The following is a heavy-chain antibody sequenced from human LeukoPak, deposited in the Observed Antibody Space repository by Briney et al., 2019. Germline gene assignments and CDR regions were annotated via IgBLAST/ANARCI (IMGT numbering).Heavy chain of an antibody. V-gene: IGHV3-74*01. Sequence: GGSLRLSCAASGFTFISYWMHWVRQAPGKGLVRASRINSDGSSKTYADSVKGRFTISRDNAKSTLYLQMNSLRAEDTALYYCAREDSSGTYTWGQGNLVTVSA. CDR3: AREDSSGTYT. CDR1: GFTFISYW. D-gene: IGHD6-19*01. CDR2: INSDGSSK. J-gene: IGHJ5*02.